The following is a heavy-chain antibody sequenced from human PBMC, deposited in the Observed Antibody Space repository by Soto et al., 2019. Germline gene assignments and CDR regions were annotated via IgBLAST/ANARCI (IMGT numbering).Heavy chain of an antibody. CDR2: IYHSGST. V-gene: IGHV4-4*02. CDR1: GGSISSSNW. Sequence: QVQLQESGPGLVKPSGTLSLTCAVSGGSISSSNWWSWVRQPPGKGLEWIGEIYHSGSTNYNPSLQIRVTVAVDKSKNQFSLQLSSVTAADTAVYSCARASIAVAENAFDIWGQGTMVTVSS. CDR3: ARASIAVAENAFDI. J-gene: IGHJ3*02. D-gene: IGHD6-19*01.